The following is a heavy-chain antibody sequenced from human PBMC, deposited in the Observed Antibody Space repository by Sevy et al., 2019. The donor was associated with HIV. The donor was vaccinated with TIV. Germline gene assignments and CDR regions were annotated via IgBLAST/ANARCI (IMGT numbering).Heavy chain of an antibody. V-gene: IGHV3-7*03. CDR2: IKQDGSEN. CDR1: GFTFSNFW. J-gene: IGHJ4*02. Sequence: GGCLRLSCAASGFTFSNFWMSWVRQAPGKGLEFVANIKQDGSENFYVDSVKGRFTISRDNAKNSLLLQMNNLRLEETAVYHCARDHPSTAPFDYWGQGTVVTVSS. CDR3: ARDHPSTAPFDY. D-gene: IGHD2-21*02.